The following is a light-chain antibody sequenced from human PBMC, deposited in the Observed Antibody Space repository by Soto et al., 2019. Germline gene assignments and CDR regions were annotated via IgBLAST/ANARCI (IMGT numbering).Light chain of an antibody. CDR1: QSVTSTY. J-gene: IGKJ2*01. CDR3: QQYSNLPYS. Sequence: VLTQSPGTLSLSPGEGVTLSCRASQSVTSTYLAWCQQKPGQAPRLLIYGASTRAIGIPDRFSGSGSGTDFTLTISRLEPEDFAVYYCQQYSNLPYSFGQGTRWISN. V-gene: IGKV3-20*01. CDR2: GAS.